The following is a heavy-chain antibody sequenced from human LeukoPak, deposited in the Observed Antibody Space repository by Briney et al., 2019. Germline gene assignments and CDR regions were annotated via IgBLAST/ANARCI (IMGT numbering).Heavy chain of an antibody. V-gene: IGHV4-59*02. D-gene: IGHD3-10*01. Sequence: SETLSLTCTVSGGSVNTYYGSWIRQPPGKGLEWIGYIYYSGSTKYNPSLERRISISVDTSKNQFSLRLSSVTAADRAVYYCARGPGSRYLDYWGQGILVTVSS. CDR1: GGSVNTYY. CDR3: ARGPGSRYLDY. CDR2: IYYSGST. J-gene: IGHJ4*02.